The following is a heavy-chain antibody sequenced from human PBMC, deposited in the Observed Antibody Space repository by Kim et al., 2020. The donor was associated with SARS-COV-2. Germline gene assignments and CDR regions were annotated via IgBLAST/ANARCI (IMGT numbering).Heavy chain of an antibody. J-gene: IGHJ4*02. CDR3: ASRDSYGGNSDY. CDR1: GCSISSSSYY. D-gene: IGHD4-17*01. Sequence: SETLSLTCTVSGCSISSSSYYWGWIRQPPGKGLEWIGSSYYSGSTYHNPSLKSRVTISVDTSKNQFSQRLSSVTAADTAVYYCASRDSYGGNSDYWGQGTLVTVSS. CDR2: SYYSGST. V-gene: IGHV4-39*01.